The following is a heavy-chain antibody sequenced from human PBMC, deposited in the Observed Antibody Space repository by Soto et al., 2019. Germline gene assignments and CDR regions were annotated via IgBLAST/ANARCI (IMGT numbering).Heavy chain of an antibody. CDR1: GYTFTGYY. CDR3: ARGNNSSGWDPYYYGMDV. CDR2: INPNSGGT. Sequence: GASVKVSCKASGYTFTGYYMHWVRQAPGQGLEWMGWINPNSGGTNYAQKFQGWVTMTRDTSISTAYMELSRLRSDDTAVYYCARGNNSSGWDPYYYGMDVWGQGTTVTVSS. V-gene: IGHV1-2*04. J-gene: IGHJ6*02. D-gene: IGHD6-19*01.